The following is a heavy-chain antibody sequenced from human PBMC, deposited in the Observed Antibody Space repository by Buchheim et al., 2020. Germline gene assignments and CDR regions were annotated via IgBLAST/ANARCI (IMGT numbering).Heavy chain of an antibody. CDR1: GDSILSLSSS. CDR2: VSYSGET. V-gene: IGHV4-39*07. D-gene: IGHD3-16*02. Sequence: QLQLQESGPGLVKPSETLSLTFTVSGDSILSLSSSCGCSRQHPGKGRELIGSVSYSGETYYNPSLKSRVSTSLDTSKNQFSLKLSSVTAADTAVYYCARSRYYDDLWGSYRYRPYDYWGQGTL. CDR3: ARSRYYDDLWGSYRYRPYDY. J-gene: IGHJ4*02.